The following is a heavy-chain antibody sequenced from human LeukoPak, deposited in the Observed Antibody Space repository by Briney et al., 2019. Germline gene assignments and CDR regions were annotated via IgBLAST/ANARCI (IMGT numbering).Heavy chain of an antibody. D-gene: IGHD3-22*01. Sequence: PSKTLSLTCTVSGGSISSYYWSWIRQPPGKGLEWIGYIYYSGSTNYNPSLKSRVTISVGTSKNQFSLKVSSVTAADTAVYYCAEVVIKGHYYMDVWGKGTTVTVSS. V-gene: IGHV4-59*12. CDR2: IYYSGST. CDR1: GGSISSYY. J-gene: IGHJ6*03. CDR3: AEVVIKGHYYMDV.